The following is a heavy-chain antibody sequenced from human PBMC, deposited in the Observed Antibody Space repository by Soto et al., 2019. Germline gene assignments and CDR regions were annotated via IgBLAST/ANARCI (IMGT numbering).Heavy chain of an antibody. CDR2: IYYSGST. CDR1: GGSISSYY. CDR3: ARHQCSGGSCRDY. Sequence: SETLSLTCTVSGGSISSYYWSWIRQPPGKGLEWIGYIYYSGSTNYNPSLKSRVTISVDTSKNQFSLKLSSVTAADTAVYYCARHQCSGGSCRDYRGQGTLVSVSS. V-gene: IGHV4-59*08. J-gene: IGHJ4*02. D-gene: IGHD2-15*01.